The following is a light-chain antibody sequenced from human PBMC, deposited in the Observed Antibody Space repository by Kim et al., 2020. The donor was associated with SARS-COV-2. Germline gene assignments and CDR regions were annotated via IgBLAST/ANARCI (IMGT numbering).Light chain of an antibody. CDR3: QQYDSYPFT. CDR1: QSISSR. Sequence: YACVRDSVTLTCRASQSISSRLAWHQQKSGKAPELLIFDGSTLAGGVPSRFSGSASGTEFILTISNLQPDDFATYYCQQYDSYPFTFGQGTKLEI. J-gene: IGKJ2*01. CDR2: DGS. V-gene: IGKV1-5*01.